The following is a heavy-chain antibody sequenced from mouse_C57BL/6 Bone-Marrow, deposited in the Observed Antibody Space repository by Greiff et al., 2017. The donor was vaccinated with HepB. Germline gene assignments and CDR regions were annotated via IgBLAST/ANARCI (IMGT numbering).Heavy chain of an antibody. CDR1: GYTFTSYW. J-gene: IGHJ4*01. CDR3: ARENGYYLYYAMDY. CDR2: IHPNSGST. Sequence: VQLQQPGAELVKPGASVKLSCKASGYTFTSYWMHWVKQRPGQGLEWIGMIHPNSGSTNYNEKFKSKATLTVDKSSSTAYMQLSSLTSEDCAVYYCARENGYYLYYAMDYWGQGTSVTVSS. D-gene: IGHD2-3*01. V-gene: IGHV1-64*01.